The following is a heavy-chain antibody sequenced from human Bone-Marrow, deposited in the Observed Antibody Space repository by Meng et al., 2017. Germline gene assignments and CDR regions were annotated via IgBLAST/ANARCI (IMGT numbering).Heavy chain of an antibody. V-gene: IGHV4-31*01. J-gene: IGHJ4*02. CDR3: ARVGYSGSRVTSYYFDY. D-gene: IGHD1-26*01. Sequence: QVQLQESGPGLLKPSQTLSLTCTVSGGSISSGGYYWSWIRQHPGKGLEWIGYIYYSGSTYYNPSLKSLVTISVDTSKNQFSLKLSSVTAADTAVYYCARVGYSGSRVTSYYFDYWGQGTLVTVSS. CDR2: IYYSGST. CDR1: GGSISSGGYY.